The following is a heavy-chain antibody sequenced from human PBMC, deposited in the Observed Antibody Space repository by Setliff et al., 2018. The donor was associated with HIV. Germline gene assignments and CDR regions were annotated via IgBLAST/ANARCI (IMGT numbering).Heavy chain of an antibody. CDR2: IIPIFGTA. CDR1: GGTFSSYA. V-gene: IGHV1-69*05. J-gene: IGHJ4*02. CDR3: ARVPSARYYDSSGYYRY. D-gene: IGHD3-22*01. Sequence: GASVKVSCKASGGTFSSYAISWVRQAPGQGLEWMGGIIPIFGTANYAQKFQGRVTITTDESTSTAYMELSSLRSEDTAVYYCARVPSARYYDSSGYYRYWGQGTLVTVS.